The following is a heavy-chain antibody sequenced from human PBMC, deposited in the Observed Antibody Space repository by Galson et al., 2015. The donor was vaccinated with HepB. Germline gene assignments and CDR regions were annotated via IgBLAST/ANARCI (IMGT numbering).Heavy chain of an antibody. Sequence: SLRLSCAASGFTFSSYAMSWVRQAPGKGLEWVSAISGSGGSTYYADSVKGRFTISRDNSKNTLYLQMNSLRAEDTAVYYCAKEAYSSSWYGYYYYYGMDVWGQGTTVTVSS. CDR1: GFTFSSYA. CDR2: ISGSGGST. V-gene: IGHV3-23*01. D-gene: IGHD6-13*01. CDR3: AKEAYSSSWYGYYYYYGMDV. J-gene: IGHJ6*02.